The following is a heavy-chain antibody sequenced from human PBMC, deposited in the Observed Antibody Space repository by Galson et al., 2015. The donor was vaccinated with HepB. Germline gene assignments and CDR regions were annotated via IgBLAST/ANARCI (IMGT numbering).Heavy chain of an antibody. V-gene: IGHV4-59*08. Sequence: SETLSLTCTVSGGSISSYYWSWIRQPPGKGLEWIGYIYYSGSTYYNPSLKSRVTISVDTSKNQFSLKLSSVTAADTAVYYCARYFYYDSSGYPQPFFDYWGQGTLVTVSS. D-gene: IGHD3-22*01. CDR1: GGSISSYY. CDR2: IYYSGST. J-gene: IGHJ4*02. CDR3: ARYFYYDSSGYPQPFFDY.